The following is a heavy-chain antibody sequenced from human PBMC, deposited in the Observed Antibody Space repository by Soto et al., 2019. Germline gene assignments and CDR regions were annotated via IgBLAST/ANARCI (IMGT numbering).Heavy chain of an antibody. Sequence: SVKVSCKASGGTFSSYAISWVRQAPGQGLEWMGGIIPIFGTANYAQKFQGRVTITADKSTSTAYMELSSLRSEDTAVYYCARVASGSYYVFDYWGQGTLVTVSS. CDR2: IIPIFGTA. D-gene: IGHD1-26*01. V-gene: IGHV1-69*06. J-gene: IGHJ4*02. CDR1: GGTFSSYA. CDR3: ARVASGSYYVFDY.